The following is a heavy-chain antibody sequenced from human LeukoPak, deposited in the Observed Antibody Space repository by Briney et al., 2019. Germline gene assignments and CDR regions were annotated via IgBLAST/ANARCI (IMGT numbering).Heavy chain of an antibody. V-gene: IGHV4-59*01. J-gene: IGHJ4*02. Sequence: SETLSLTCTVSGGSISSYYWSWIRQPPGEGLEWIGYIYYSGSTNYNPSLKSRVTISVDTSKNQFSLKLSSVTAADTAVYYCARDTAGYGDYALWGQGTLVTVSS. CDR1: GGSISSYY. CDR2: IYYSGST. CDR3: ARDTAGYGDYAL. D-gene: IGHD4-17*01.